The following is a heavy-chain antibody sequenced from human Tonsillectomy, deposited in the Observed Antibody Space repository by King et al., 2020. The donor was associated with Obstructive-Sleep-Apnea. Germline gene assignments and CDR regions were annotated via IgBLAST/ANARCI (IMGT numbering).Heavy chain of an antibody. CDR1: GFTFNNYW. CDR2: INKDGSEK. D-gene: IGHD2-15*01. J-gene: IGHJ6*02. V-gene: IGHV3-7*03. CDR3: ARASAVVVVAATYYYYGMDV. Sequence: VQLVESGGGLVQPGGSLRLSCAASGFTFNNYWMTWVRQSPGKGLEWVANINKDGSEKYSVDSMKGRFTISRDNAKNSLYLQMNSLRAEDTAVYYCARASAVVVVAATYYYYGMDVWGQGTPVTVSS.